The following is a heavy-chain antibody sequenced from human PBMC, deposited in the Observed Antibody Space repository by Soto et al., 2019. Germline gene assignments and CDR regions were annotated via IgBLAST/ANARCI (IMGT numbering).Heavy chain of an antibody. V-gene: IGHV3-48*02. CDR1: GFTFSSYS. D-gene: IGHD6-19*01. J-gene: IGHJ5*02. CDR3: ARERAVGIAVALNWFDP. Sequence: EVQLVESGGGLVQPGGSLRLSCAASGFTFSSYSMNWVRQATGKGLEWVSYISSSSSTIYYADSVKGRFTSSRDNAKNSLYLQMNSLRDEDTAVYYCARERAVGIAVALNWFDPCGQGTLVTVSS. CDR2: ISSSSSTI.